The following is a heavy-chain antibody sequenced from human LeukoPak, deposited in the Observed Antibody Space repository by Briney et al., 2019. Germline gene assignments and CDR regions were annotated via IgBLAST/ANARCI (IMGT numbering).Heavy chain of an antibody. CDR3: AREGSLAYCGGDCYPYYGMDV. CDR1: GGSFSGYY. D-gene: IGHD2-21*02. Sequence: PSETLSLTCAVYGGSFSGYYWSWIRQPPGKGLEWIGEINHSGGTNYNPSLKSRVTISVDTSKNQFSLKLSSVTAADTAVYYCAREGSLAYCGGDCYPYYGMDVWGQGTTVTVSS. CDR2: INHSGGT. V-gene: IGHV4-34*01. J-gene: IGHJ6*02.